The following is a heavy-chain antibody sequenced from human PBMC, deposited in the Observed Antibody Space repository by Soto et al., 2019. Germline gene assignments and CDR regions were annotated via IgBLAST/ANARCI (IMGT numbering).Heavy chain of an antibody. CDR2: IYYSGST. Sequence: QLQLQESGPGLVKPSETLSLTCTVSGGSISSSSYYWGWIRQPPGKGLEWIGSIYYSGSTYYNPSLKSRVTISVDTSKNQFSLKLSSVTAADTAVYYCARGYCSGGSCYRRPPPTNWFDPWGQGTLVTVSS. J-gene: IGHJ5*02. CDR1: GGSISSSSYY. CDR3: ARGYCSGGSCYRRPPPTNWFDP. V-gene: IGHV4-39*01. D-gene: IGHD2-15*01.